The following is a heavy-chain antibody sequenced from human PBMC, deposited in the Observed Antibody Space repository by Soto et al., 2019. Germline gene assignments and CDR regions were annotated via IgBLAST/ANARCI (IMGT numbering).Heavy chain of an antibody. CDR3: ARVGPAHYYDSSGYYSTLDY. CDR2: IIPMFGTA. J-gene: IGHJ4*02. CDR1: GDTFSSYA. D-gene: IGHD3-22*01. V-gene: IGHV1-69*01. Sequence: QVQLVQSGAEVKKPGSSVKVSCKASGDTFSSYAINWVRQAPGQGLEWMGGIIPMFGTADYAQKFKGRVTITAGESTSTVYMALSSLRSEDTAVYYCARVGPAHYYDSSGYYSTLDYWGQGTLVTVSS.